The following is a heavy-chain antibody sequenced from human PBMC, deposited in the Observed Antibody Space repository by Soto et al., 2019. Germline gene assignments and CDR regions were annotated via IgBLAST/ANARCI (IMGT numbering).Heavy chain of an antibody. Sequence: SETLSLTCTVSGGSISSYYWTWIRQPPGKGLEWVGYIYYSGSTNYNPSLKGRVTISVDTSKNQFSLKLSSVTAADTAVYYCARGLAAAGYYYYGMDVWGQGTTVTVSS. D-gene: IGHD6-13*01. V-gene: IGHV4-59*01. J-gene: IGHJ6*02. CDR2: IYYSGST. CDR3: ARGLAAAGYYYYGMDV. CDR1: GGSISSYY.